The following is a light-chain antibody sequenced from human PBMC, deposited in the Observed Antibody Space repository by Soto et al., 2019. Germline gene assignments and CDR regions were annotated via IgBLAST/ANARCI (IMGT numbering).Light chain of an antibody. CDR1: QTIDSGY. CDR2: GPS. Sequence: EIVLTQSPGTLSLSPGERATLSCRASQTIDSGYLAWYQQKPGQTPRRLIFGPSSRATGIPDRFSSSGSGTYFTLTISRLEPDDFAVYYCQHYTSSPWAFGQGTTVEI. CDR3: QHYTSSPWA. V-gene: IGKV3-20*01. J-gene: IGKJ1*01.